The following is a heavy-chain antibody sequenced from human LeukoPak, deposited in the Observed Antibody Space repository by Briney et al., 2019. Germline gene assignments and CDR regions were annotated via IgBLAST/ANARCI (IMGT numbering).Heavy chain of an antibody. Sequence: SETLSLTCSVSGASVTSSYWTWVRLPPGRGLEWIGYIYYTGYTNYNPSLKSRVTISLDIYTNQLSLELISVTAADTAIYYCARAPTGSIDYWGPGALVTVSS. CDR2: IYYTGYT. V-gene: IGHV4-59*02. CDR3: ARAPTGSIDY. CDR1: GASVTSSY. J-gene: IGHJ4*02. D-gene: IGHD1-1*01.